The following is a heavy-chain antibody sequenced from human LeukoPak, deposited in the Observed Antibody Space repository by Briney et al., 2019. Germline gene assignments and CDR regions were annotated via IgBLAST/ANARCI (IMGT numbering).Heavy chain of an antibody. V-gene: IGHV1-18*01. CDR2: ISAYNGNT. Sequence: ASVKVSCKASGYTFSGTGWYLYWLRQAPGQGLECMGWISAYNGNTNYAQKLQGRVTMTTDTSTSTAYMELRSLRSDDTAVYYCARDRRWEPYSSSCYSPPPRPRMDVWGQGTTVTVSS. CDR1: GYTFSGTGW. CDR3: ARDRRWEPYSSSCYSPPPRPRMDV. J-gene: IGHJ6*02. D-gene: IGHD6-13*01.